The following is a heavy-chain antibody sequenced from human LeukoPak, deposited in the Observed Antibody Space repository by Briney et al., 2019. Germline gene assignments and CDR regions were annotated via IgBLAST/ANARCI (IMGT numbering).Heavy chain of an antibody. J-gene: IGHJ4*02. CDR1: GFTFSDYY. V-gene: IGHV3-11*04. CDR2: ISSSGSTI. Sequence: GGSLRLSCAASGFTFSDYYMSWIRQAPGKGLEWVSYISSSGSTIYYADSVKGRFTISRDNAKNSLYLQMNCLRAEDTAVYYCARDGALWSGLNLFDYWGQGTLVTVSS. CDR3: ARDGALWSGLNLFDY. D-gene: IGHD3-3*01.